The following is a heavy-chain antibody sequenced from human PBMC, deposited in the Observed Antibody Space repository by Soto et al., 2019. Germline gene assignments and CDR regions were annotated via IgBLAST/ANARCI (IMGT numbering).Heavy chain of an antibody. J-gene: IGHJ6*02. Sequence: PGGSLRLSCAASGFTFSSYGMHWVRQAPGKGLEWVAVISYDGSNKYYADSVKGRFTISRDNSKNTLYLQMNSLRAEDTAVYYCAKDPAEEWEPAYGMDVWGQGTTVTVSS. CDR1: GFTFSSYG. V-gene: IGHV3-30*18. CDR2: ISYDGSNK. D-gene: IGHD1-26*01. CDR3: AKDPAEEWEPAYGMDV.